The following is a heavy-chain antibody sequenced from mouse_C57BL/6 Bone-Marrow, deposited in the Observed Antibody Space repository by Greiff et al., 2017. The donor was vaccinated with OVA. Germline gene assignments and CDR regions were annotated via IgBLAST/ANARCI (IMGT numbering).Heavy chain of an antibody. CDR2: ITHSGET. V-gene: IGHV12-3*01. CDR3: AGAGSTMITTGVDY. Sequence: VKLQESGPGLVKPSQSLFLTCSITGFPITSGYYWIWIRQSPGKPLEWMGYITHSGETFYNPSLQSPISITRETSKNQFFLQLNSVTTEDTAMYYCAGAGSTMITTGVDYWGQGTTLTVSS. CDR1: GFPITSGYY. J-gene: IGHJ2*01. D-gene: IGHD2-4*01.